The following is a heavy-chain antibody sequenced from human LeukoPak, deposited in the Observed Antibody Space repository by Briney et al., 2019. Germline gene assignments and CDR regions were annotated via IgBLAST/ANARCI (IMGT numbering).Heavy chain of an antibody. D-gene: IGHD2-15*01. V-gene: IGHV4-4*07. CDR3: AREVVVVATRAYYYYYMDV. CDR1: GGSFSGYY. CDR2: IYTSGST. J-gene: IGHJ6*03. Sequence: SETLSLTCAVYGGSFSGYYWSWIRQPAGKGLEWIGRIYTSGSTNYNPSLKSRVTMSVDTSKNQFSLKLSSVTAADTAVYYCAREVVVVATRAYYYYYMDVWGKGTTVTISS.